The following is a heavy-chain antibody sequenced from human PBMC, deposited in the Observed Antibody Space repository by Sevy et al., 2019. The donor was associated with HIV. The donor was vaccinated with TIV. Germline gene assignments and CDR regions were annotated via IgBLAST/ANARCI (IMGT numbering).Heavy chain of an antibody. CDR3: GSEWGATSGDSP. CDR1: GFTFSSYA. Sequence: GRSLRLSCAASGFTFSSYAMHWVRQAPGKGLEWVAVISYDGSNKYYADSVKGRFTISKDNSKNTLYLQMNGLGAEDTALYYCGSEWGATSGDSPWGQGTLVTVSS. J-gene: IGHJ4*02. CDR2: ISYDGSNK. V-gene: IGHV3-30-3*01. D-gene: IGHD1-26*01.